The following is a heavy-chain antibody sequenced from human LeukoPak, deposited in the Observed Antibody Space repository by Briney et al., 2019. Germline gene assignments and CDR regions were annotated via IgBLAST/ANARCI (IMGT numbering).Heavy chain of an antibody. CDR1: GYTFTGYY. D-gene: IGHD1-26*01. Sequence: GASVKVSCKASGYTFTGYYMHWVRQAPGQGLGWMGWINPNSGGTNYAQKFQGRVTMTRDTSISTAYMELSRLRSDDTAVYYCARDLVWELTERNDYWGQGTRVTVSS. J-gene: IGHJ4*02. CDR3: ARDLVWELTERNDY. V-gene: IGHV1-2*02. CDR2: INPNSGGT.